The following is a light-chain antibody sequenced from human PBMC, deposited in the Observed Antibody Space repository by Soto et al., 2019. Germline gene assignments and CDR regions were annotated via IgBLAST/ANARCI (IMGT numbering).Light chain of an antibody. CDR1: QSVSSSY. CDR3: QQRSNWPLT. V-gene: IGKV3-11*01. J-gene: IGKJ4*01. Sequence: EIVLTQSPGTLSLSPGERATLSCRASQSVSSSYLAWYQQRPGQAPRLLIYDASNRATGIPARFSGSGSGTDFTLTISSLEPEDFAVYDCQQRSNWPLTFGGGTKVEIK. CDR2: DAS.